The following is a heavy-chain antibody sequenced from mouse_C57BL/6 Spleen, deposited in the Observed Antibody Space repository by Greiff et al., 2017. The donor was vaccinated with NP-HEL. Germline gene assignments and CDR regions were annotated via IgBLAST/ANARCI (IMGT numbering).Heavy chain of an antibody. CDR2: ISNGGGST. CDR1: GFTFSDYY. V-gene: IGHV5-12*01. J-gene: IGHJ3*01. D-gene: IGHD3-3*01. Sequence: DVKLVESGGGLVQPGGSLKLSCAASGFTFSDYYMYWVRQTPEKRLEWVAYISNGGGSTYYPDTVKGRFTISRDNAKNTLYLQMSRLKSEDTAMYYCARQGRILGAYWGQGTLVTVSA. CDR3: ARQGRILGAY.